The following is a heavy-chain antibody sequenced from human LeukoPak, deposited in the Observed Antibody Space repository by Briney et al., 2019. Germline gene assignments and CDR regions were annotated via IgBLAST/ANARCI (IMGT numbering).Heavy chain of an antibody. J-gene: IGHJ1*01. CDR1: GFTFTTYW. CDR3: VKVAKYYYGSETYYFLEH. V-gene: IGHV3-7*01. D-gene: IGHD3-10*01. CDR2: INQDGTEK. Sequence: GESLRLSCAASGFTFTTYWMSWIRQLPGKGLEWVANINQDGTEKYYVDSVKGRFTISRDNAKNSLDLQMNSLRVEDTGIYYCVKVAKYYYGSETYYFLEHWGQGTPVTASS.